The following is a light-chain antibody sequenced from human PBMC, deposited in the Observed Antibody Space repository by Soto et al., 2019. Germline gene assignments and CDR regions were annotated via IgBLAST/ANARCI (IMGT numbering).Light chain of an antibody. CDR3: QQYGCSPLT. Sequence: EIELTQSPATLPLSPGERATLSCRARESVSRSYLAWYQQQPGQAPKILMSGASSRTSGIPDRFSGSGAGTDFTLTIGRLEPEDFAAYYWQQYGCSPLTFGRGTKVEI. CDR1: ESVSRSY. V-gene: IGKV3-20*01. CDR2: GAS. J-gene: IGKJ1*01.